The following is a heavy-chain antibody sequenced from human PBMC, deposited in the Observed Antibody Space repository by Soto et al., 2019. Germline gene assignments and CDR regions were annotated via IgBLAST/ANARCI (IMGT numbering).Heavy chain of an antibody. D-gene: IGHD3-16*01. CDR1: GFTFSSYD. V-gene: IGHV3-13*01. Sequence: EVQLVESGGALVQPGGSLRLSCAASGFTFSSYDFHWVRQATGKGLEWVSGIGTAGDTYYTGSVKGRFIMSRENAKNSLYLQMNSLGAGDTAVYYCTRGADGFDYWGQGTLVTVSS. J-gene: IGHJ4*02. CDR3: TRGADGFDY. CDR2: IGTAGDT.